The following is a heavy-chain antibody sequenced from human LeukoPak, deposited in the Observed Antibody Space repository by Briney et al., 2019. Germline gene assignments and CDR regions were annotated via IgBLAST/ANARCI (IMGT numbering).Heavy chain of an antibody. V-gene: IGHV1-2*02. CDR1: GYTFTGYY. J-gene: IGHJ4*02. D-gene: IGHD1-26*01. CDR3: AREISGSFYY. Sequence: ASVKVSCKASGYTFTGYYIHWVRQAPGQGLEWMGWINPNSGGTNCAQKFQGTVTMTRDTSISTAYMELSTLRSDDTAVYYCAREISGSFYYWGQGTLVTVSS. CDR2: INPNSGGT.